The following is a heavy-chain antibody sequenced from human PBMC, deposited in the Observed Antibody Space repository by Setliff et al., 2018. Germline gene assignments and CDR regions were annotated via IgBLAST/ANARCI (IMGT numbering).Heavy chain of an antibody. CDR1: GYTFTSSG. V-gene: IGHV1-18*01. CDR2: ISAYTGNT. J-gene: IGHJ4*02. D-gene: IGHD3-10*01. CDR3: ARVESMVRGKNILRHFDY. Sequence: ASVKVSCKASGYTFTSSGITWVRQAPGQGLEWMGWISAYTGNTNYAQKLQGRVTMTTDTSTSTAYMELRGLRSDDTAVYYCARVESMVRGKNILRHFDYWGQGTQVTVSS.